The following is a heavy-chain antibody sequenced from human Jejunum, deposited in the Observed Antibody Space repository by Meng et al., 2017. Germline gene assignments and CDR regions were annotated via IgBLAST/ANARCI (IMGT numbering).Heavy chain of an antibody. V-gene: IGHV3-48*03. J-gene: IGHJ3*02. CDR2: ISSGGDIT. CDR3: ARSLRVAVAGYGADTFDI. D-gene: IGHD6-19*01. Sequence: GESLKISCVGSGFILSSYEMNWVRQAPGKGLEWVSYISSGGDITYYADSVKGRFTISRDNAKNLLSLQMNSLRAEDTAVYYCARSLRVAVAGYGADTFDIWGPGTMVTVSS. CDR1: GFILSSYE.